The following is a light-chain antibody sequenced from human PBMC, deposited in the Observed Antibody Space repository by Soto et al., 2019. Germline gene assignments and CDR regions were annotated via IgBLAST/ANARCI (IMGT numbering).Light chain of an antibody. CDR2: AAF. CDR3: QQYNSYSRT. V-gene: IGKV1-39*01. Sequence: DIQMTQPPSSLSASVGDRFTITCLASQSISSYLNWYQQKPGKAPKLLIYAAFSLQSGVPSRFSGSGSGTDFTLTISSLQPDDFATYYCQQYNSYSRTFGQGTKVDIK. CDR1: QSISSY. J-gene: IGKJ1*01.